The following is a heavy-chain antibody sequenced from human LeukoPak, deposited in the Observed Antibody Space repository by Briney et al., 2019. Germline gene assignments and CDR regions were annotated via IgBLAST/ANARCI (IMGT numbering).Heavy chain of an antibody. J-gene: IGHJ6*03. CDR3: ARVAVTMIVVVPHYYYMDV. V-gene: IGHV3-21*01. D-gene: IGHD3-22*01. CDR2: ISSSSSYI. CDR1: GFTFSSYS. Sequence: GGSLRLSCAASGFTFSSYSMNWVRQAPGKGLEWVSSISSSSSYIYYADSVKGRFTISRDNAKNSLYLQMNSLRAEDTAVYYCARVAVTMIVVVPHYYYMDVWGQRDHGHRLL.